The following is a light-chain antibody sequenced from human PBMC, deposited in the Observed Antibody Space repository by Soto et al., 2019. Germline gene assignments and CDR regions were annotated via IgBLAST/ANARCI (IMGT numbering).Light chain of an antibody. J-gene: IGKJ2*01. V-gene: IGKV3-20*01. CDR1: QSVSITD. CDR2: GAS. Sequence: IVVTQSPGTLSLAPVERATRSCRASQSVSITDLAWFQQKPDQAPRRLIYGASNRATGIPDRFSGSGSGTDFTLSINKLESGDFAGYFCQQYGSSPYTCGQGNKLDIK. CDR3: QQYGSSPYT.